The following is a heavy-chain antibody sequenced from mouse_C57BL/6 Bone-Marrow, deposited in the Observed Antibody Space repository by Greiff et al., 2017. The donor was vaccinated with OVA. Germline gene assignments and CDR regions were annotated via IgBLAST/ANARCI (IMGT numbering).Heavy chain of an antibody. V-gene: IGHV1-50*01. J-gene: IGHJ4*01. D-gene: IGHD2-2*01. CDR3: ASGNGSYALDY. CDR2: IDPSDSYT. CDR1: GYTFTSYW. Sequence: QVQLQQPGAELVKPGASVKLSCKASGYTFTSYWMQWVKQRPGQGLEWIGEIDPSDSYTNYNQKFKGKATLTVDTSSSTAYMQLSSLTSEDSAVYYCASGNGSYALDYWGQGTSVTVSS.